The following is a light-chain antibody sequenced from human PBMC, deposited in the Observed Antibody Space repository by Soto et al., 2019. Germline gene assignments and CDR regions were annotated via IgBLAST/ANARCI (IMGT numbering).Light chain of an antibody. V-gene: IGKV1-5*03. CDR1: QSISSW. Sequence: IQMTQSPSTLSASVRYRVTTTCPASQSISSWLAWYQQKPGKAPKLLIYKASSLESGVPSRFSGSGSGTEFTLTISSLQPDDFATYYCQQYNSYSITFGQGARLEIK. J-gene: IGKJ5*01. CDR2: KAS. CDR3: QQYNSYSIT.